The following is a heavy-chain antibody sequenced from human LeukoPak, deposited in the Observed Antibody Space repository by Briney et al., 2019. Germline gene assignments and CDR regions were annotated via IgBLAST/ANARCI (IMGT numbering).Heavy chain of an antibody. V-gene: IGHV3-33*01. J-gene: IGHJ3*02. CDR2: IWYDGSNK. CDR1: GXTFSRYG. D-gene: IGHD3-10*01. Sequence: GGSLRLSCAASGXTFSRYGMHWVRQAPGKGLEWVAVIWYDGSNKDHADSVKGRFTISRDNSKNTLYLQMNSLRADDTAVYYCARQGNFGSGSYYIDAFDIWGQGTMVTVSS. CDR3: ARQGNFGSGSYYIDAFDI.